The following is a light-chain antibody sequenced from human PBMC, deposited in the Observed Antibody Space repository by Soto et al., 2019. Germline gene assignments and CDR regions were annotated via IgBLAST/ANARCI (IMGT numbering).Light chain of an antibody. CDR2: DAS. J-gene: IGKJ2*01. CDR1: QSVRSN. V-gene: IGKV3D-15*01. Sequence: EIVMTQSPATLSVSAGERATLSCRARQSVRSNLAWYQQKPGQAPRLLIYDASTRATGIPARFSGSGSGTEFILTISSLQSEDFGVYYCQQYNNWPYTFGQGTKLEIK. CDR3: QQYNNWPYT.